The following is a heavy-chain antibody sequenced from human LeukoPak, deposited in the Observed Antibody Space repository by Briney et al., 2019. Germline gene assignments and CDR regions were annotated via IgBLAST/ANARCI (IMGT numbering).Heavy chain of an antibody. CDR3: ASRVANYYYDSSRVGAFDI. D-gene: IGHD3-22*01. Sequence: YWYRSGYSVTSYWIGWVRQIPGKGLEWMGIIYPGDSDTRYSPSFQGQVTISADKSISTAYLQWSSLKASDTAMYYCASRVANYYYDSSRVGAFDIWGQGTMVTVSS. CDR2: IYPGDSDT. CDR1: GYSVTSYW. V-gene: IGHV5-51*01. J-gene: IGHJ3*02.